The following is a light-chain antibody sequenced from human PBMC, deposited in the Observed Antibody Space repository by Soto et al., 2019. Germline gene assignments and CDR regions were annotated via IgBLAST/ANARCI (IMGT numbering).Light chain of an antibody. J-gene: IGKJ4*01. CDR1: QSVTSSY. CDR3: QQRTNWPLT. CDR2: DAS. Sequence: EIVLTQSPGTLSLSPGERATLSCGASQSVTSSYLAWYQQKPGQAPRLLIYDASNRATGIPARFSGSGSGRDFTLTISSLEPEDVAVYYCQQRTNWPLTFGGGTKVEIK. V-gene: IGKV3-11*02.